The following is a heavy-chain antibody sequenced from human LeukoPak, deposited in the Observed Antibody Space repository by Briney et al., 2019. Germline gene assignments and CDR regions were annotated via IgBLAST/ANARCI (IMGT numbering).Heavy chain of an antibody. CDR3: ARGLTH. CDR2: INHSGNS. CDR1: GGSFSGYY. V-gene: IGHV4-34*01. Sequence: SETLSLTCSVYGGSFSGYYWRWIRQPPGKGLEWIGEINHSGNSNYNPSLKSLVTRSVATSKNQFSLKLNSVTAADTGVYYCARGLTHWGQGTLVTVSS. J-gene: IGHJ4*02.